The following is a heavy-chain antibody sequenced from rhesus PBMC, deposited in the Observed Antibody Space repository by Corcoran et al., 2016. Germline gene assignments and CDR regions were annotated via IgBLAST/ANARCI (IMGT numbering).Heavy chain of an antibody. V-gene: IGHV3-116*02. CDR2: NRKKANGRTA. J-gene: IGHJ4*01. CDR1: GFTFSDYY. D-gene: IGHD1-32*01. CDR3: ARGPNEEYYFDY. Sequence: EGRLVESGGGLVQPGGSLRLSCAASGFTFSDYYMSWVRQAPGRGPEWVGFNRKKANGRTAEYAASVKGRFTISRDDSKSIASLQMNSLKTEDTAVYYCARGPNEEYYFDYWGQGVLVTVSS.